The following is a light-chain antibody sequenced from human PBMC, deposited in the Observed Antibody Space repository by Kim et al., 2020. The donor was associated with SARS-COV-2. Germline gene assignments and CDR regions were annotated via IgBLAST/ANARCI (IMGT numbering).Light chain of an antibody. J-gene: IGLJ2*01. CDR3: QTWGTGIRV. Sequence: SVTLTCTLSSGHSASAIAWHQQHPYTGPRFLMKVNSDGTHSKADGIPDRFSGSSSGAERYLIISSLQSEDEADYYCQTWGTGIRVFGGGTKVTVL. CDR1: SGHSASA. CDR2: VNSDGTH. V-gene: IGLV4-69*01.